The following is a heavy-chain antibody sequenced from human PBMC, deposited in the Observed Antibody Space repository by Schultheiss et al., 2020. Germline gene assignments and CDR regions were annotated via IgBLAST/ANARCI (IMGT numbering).Heavy chain of an antibody. CDR1: GFTFSSYS. CDR2: INSDGSST. D-gene: IGHD2-21*02. J-gene: IGHJ4*02. CDR3: AKAELVVVTATPH. V-gene: IGHV3-74*01. Sequence: GGSLRLSCAASGFTFSSYSMNWVRQAPGKGLVWVSRINSDGSSTSYADSVKGRFTISRDNSKNTLYLQMNSLRAEDTAVYYCAKAELVVVTATPHWGQGTLVTVSS.